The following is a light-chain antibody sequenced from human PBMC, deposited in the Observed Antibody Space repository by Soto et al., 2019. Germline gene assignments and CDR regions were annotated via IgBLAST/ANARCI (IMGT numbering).Light chain of an antibody. V-gene: IGKV1-39*01. CDR1: QSISSY. J-gene: IGKJ3*01. Sequence: DIQMTQSPSSLSASVGDRVTITCRASQSISSYLNWYQQKPGKAPKLLIYAASSLQSGVPSRFSGSGSVTDFTLTISSLQPEDFATYYCQQSYSTPRFSFGPGTKVDIK. CDR3: QQSYSTPRFS. CDR2: AAS.